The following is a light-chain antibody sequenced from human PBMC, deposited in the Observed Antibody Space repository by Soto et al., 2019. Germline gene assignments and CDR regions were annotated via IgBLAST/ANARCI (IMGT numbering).Light chain of an antibody. J-gene: IGLJ2*01. Sequence: QTVVTQDPSLTVSPGGRVTLTCGSSTGAVTSNHHPYWFQQKAGQAPRTLIYDTSNKHSWTPARFSGSLLGDKAALTLSGAQPEDEAQYYCLLSYNAARVFGGGTKVTVL. CDR2: DTS. CDR3: LLSYNAARV. V-gene: IGLV7-46*01. CDR1: TGAVTSNHH.